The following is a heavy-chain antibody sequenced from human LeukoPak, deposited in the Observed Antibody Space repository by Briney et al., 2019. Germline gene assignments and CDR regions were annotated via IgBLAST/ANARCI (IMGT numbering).Heavy chain of an antibody. CDR1: GFTFNSHV. CDR2: ISMNVQTT. J-gene: IGHJ4*02. V-gene: IGHV3-64D*06. Sequence: GGSLRLSCSASGFTFNSHVMHWVRQAPGKGLQYVSGISMNVQTTYYAGSVKGGFTISRDSSKNTVYLQMNSLTAEDTAVYYCVREGLERRTNFDYWGQGTLVSVSS. CDR3: VREGLERRTNFDY. D-gene: IGHD1-1*01.